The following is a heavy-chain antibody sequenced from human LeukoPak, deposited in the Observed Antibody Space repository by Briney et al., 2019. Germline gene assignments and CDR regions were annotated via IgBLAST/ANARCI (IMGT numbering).Heavy chain of an antibody. J-gene: IGHJ6*02. Sequence: GEPLKISCKGSGYSFQDYWIGWVGQMPGKGPELIGRIFPHDSETKYSPSFEGQVTISVYKSISTAYVQWGSLRVSDTAIYYCAKFGIRGCSSSTRCYTSFFYYGMDVWGQGTTVTVSS. CDR2: IFPHDSET. CDR1: GYSFQDYW. V-gene: IGHV5-51*01. D-gene: IGHD2-2*02. CDR3: AKFGIRGCSSSTRCYTSFFYYGMDV.